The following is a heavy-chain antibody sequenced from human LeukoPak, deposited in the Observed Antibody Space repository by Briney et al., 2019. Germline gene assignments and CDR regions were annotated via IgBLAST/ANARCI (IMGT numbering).Heavy chain of an antibody. CDR3: ARDHYYVPDY. CDR2: IHSDGIGT. V-gene: IGHV3-74*03. CDR1: GFSFSTSW. J-gene: IGHJ4*02. D-gene: IGHD3-10*02. Sequence: PGGSLRLSCAASGFSFSTSWMHWVRQAPGKGLVWVSRIHSDGIGTTYADSVKGRFTISRDNSKNTLDLQMNNLRAEDTAVYYCARDHYYVPDYWGQGTLATVSS.